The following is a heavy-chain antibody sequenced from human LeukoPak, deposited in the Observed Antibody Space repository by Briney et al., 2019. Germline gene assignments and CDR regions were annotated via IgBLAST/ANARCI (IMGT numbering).Heavy chain of an antibody. V-gene: IGHV3-33*01. D-gene: IGHD6-19*01. CDR2: IWYDGSNK. CDR1: GLTFSSYG. Sequence: GGSLRLSCAASGLTFSSYGMHWVRQAPGKGLEWVAVIWYDGSNKYYADSVKGRFTISRDNSKNTLYLQMNSLRAEDTAVYYCARELYRVAGTKNYYYGMDVWGQGTTVTVSS. J-gene: IGHJ6*02. CDR3: ARELYRVAGTKNYYYGMDV.